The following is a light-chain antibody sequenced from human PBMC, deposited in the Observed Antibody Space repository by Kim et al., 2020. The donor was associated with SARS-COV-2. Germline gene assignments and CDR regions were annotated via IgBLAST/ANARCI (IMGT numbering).Light chain of an antibody. V-gene: IGLV3-21*04. CDR2: YDS. CDR1: NIGSKS. Sequence: APGKTAMITCGGNNIGSKSVHWYQQKPGQAPVLFIYYDSDRHSGIPERFSGSNSGNTATLTISRVEAGDEADYYCQVWDSSSDHPVFGGGTQLTVL. CDR3: QVWDSSSDHPV. J-gene: IGLJ3*02.